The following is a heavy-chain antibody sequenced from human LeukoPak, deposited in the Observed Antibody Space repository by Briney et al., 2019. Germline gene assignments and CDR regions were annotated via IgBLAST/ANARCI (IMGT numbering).Heavy chain of an antibody. V-gene: IGHV1-2*02. CDR1: GYTFTGYY. Sequence: ASVKVSCKASGYTFTGYYMHWVRQAPGQGLEWMGWFNPNSGGTNYAQKFQGRVTMTRDTSISTAYMELSRLRSDDTAVYYCARGGGGSYFGFDYWGQGTLVTVSS. CDR3: ARGGGGSYFGFDY. CDR2: FNPNSGGT. J-gene: IGHJ4*02. D-gene: IGHD1-26*01.